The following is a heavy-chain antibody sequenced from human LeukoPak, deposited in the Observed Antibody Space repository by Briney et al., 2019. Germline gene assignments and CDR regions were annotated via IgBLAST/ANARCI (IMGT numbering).Heavy chain of an antibody. CDR2: IWYDGSNK. V-gene: IGHV3-33*01. D-gene: IGHD4-23*01. CDR1: GFTFSSYG. J-gene: IGHJ4*02. CDR3: ARSTTVVTPRGGFDY. Sequence: PGGSLRLSCAASGFTFSSYGMHWDRQAAGKGLEWVAVIWYDGSNKYYADSVKGRFTISRDNSKNTLYLQMNSLRAEDTAVYYCARSTTVVTPRGGFDYWGQGTLVTVSS.